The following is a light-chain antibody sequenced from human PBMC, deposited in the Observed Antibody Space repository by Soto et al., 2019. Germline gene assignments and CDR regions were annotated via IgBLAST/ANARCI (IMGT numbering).Light chain of an antibody. V-gene: IGKV4-1*01. J-gene: IGKJ4*01. CDR1: QSVLYSANNKNY. CDR2: WAY. Sequence: DIVMTQSPDSLAVSLGERATINCKSRQSVLYSANNKNYLAWYQQKPGQPAKLLIYWAYTRESGVPDRFSGSGYGSDFTITLSSLQAEAVAVYYCQQYYSTPLPFGGGNKVKIK. CDR3: QQYYSTPLP.